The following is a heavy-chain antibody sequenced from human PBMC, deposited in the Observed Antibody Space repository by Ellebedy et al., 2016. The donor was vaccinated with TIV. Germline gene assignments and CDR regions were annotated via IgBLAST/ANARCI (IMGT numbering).Heavy chain of an antibody. CDR3: TRRYCSSTSCYTEFDY. V-gene: IGHV5-51*01. CDR1: GYSFTSYW. Sequence: GESLKISXKGSGYSFTSYWIGWVRQMPGKGLEWMGSIYPGDSDTRYSPSFQGQVTISADKSISTAYLQWSSLKASDTAMYYCTRRYCSSTSCYTEFDYWGQGTLVTVSS. D-gene: IGHD2-2*02. J-gene: IGHJ4*02. CDR2: IYPGDSDT.